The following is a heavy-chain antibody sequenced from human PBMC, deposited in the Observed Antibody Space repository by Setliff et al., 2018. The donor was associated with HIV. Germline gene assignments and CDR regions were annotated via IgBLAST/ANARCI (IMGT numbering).Heavy chain of an antibody. J-gene: IGHJ4*02. D-gene: IGHD2-2*01. CDR1: GDSASNSRYY. CDR2: IHYDERT. CDR3: AKLLPAADMAREIDS. Sequence: SETLSLTCTVSGDSASNSRYYWAWIRQPPGKGLEYIGSIHYDERTYYNPSLKSRVTISLDTSKNQFSLKLISVSAADTAVYYCAKLLPAADMAREIDSWGQGTLVTVSS. V-gene: IGHV4-39*01.